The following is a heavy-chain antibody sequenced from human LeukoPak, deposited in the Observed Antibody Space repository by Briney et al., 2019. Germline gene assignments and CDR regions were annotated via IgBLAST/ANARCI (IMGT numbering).Heavy chain of an antibody. CDR3: ARHYSSGWDLDN. Sequence: PSETLSLTCTVSGGSISSGSYYWNWIRQPAGEGLEWIGRIYTSGSTNYNPSLKSRVTISVDTSKNQFSLKLSSVTAADTAVYYCARHYSSGWDLDNWGQGTLVTVSS. D-gene: IGHD6-19*01. V-gene: IGHV4-61*02. CDR1: GGSISSGSYY. CDR2: IYTSGST. J-gene: IGHJ4*02.